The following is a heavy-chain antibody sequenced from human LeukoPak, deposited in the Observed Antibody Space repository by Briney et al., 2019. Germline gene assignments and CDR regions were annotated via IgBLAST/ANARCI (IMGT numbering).Heavy chain of an antibody. J-gene: IGHJ4*02. Sequence: PGGSLRLSCAASGFTFTSYNMNWVRQAPGKGLEWVSSISSTSTYIYYTDSVKGRFTISRDNAKNSLFLQMNSLRDEDTAVYYCASAPNYYDSSGYKTWLDNWGQGTLVTVSS. CDR3: ASAPNYYDSSGYKTWLDN. CDR1: GFTFTSYN. V-gene: IGHV3-21*01. CDR2: ISSTSTYI. D-gene: IGHD3-22*01.